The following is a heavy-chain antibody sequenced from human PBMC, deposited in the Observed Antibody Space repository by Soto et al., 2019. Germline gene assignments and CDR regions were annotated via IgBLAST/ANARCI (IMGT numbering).Heavy chain of an antibody. V-gene: IGHV3-30*18. Sequence: PGGSLRLSCAASGFTFSSYGMHWVRQAPGKGLEWVAVISYDGGNKYYADSVKGRFTISRDNSKNTLYLQMNSLRAEDTAVYYCAKDQRGVAGTGWRYYYYGMDVWGQGTTVTVSS. CDR2: ISYDGGNK. D-gene: IGHD6-19*01. J-gene: IGHJ6*02. CDR1: GFTFSSYG. CDR3: AKDQRGVAGTGWRYYYYGMDV.